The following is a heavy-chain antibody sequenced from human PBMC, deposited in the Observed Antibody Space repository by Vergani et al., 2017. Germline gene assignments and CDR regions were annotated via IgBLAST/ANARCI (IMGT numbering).Heavy chain of an antibody. CDR3: ARGTVVNWFDP. CDR1: GGSLSGYY. J-gene: IGHJ5*02. V-gene: IGHV4-59*08. Sequence: QVQLQESGPGLVKPSETLSLTCAVYGGSLSGYYWSWIRLAPGKGLEWIGYIYYSGSTYYNPSLKSRVTISVDTSKNQFSLKLSSVTAADTAVYYCARGTVVNWFDPWGQGTLVTVSS. CDR2: IYYSGST. D-gene: IGHD4-23*01.